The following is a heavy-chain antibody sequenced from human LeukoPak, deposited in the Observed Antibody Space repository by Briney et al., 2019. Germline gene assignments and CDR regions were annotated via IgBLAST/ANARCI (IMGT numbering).Heavy chain of an antibody. CDR1: GYTFTTYG. CDR3: ARDRPGGEAFDI. D-gene: IGHD3-10*01. Sequence: GASVKVSCKAFGYTFTTYGVSWVRQAPGQGLEWMGWIDGYSGNTNYVQRFQGRVTMTTDTSTSTAYMELRSLRSDDTAVYYCARDRPGGEAFDIWGQGTTVTVSS. V-gene: IGHV1-18*01. CDR2: IDGYSGNT. J-gene: IGHJ3*02.